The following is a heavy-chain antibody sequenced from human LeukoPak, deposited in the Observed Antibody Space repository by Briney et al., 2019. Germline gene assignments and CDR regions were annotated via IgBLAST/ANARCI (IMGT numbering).Heavy chain of an antibody. D-gene: IGHD4-11*01. V-gene: IGHV3-23*01. CDR1: GFTFSSYA. CDR3: AKDRDYSDYYIDY. J-gene: IGHJ4*02. CDR2: ISGSGGST. Sequence: HPGGSLRLSCAASGFTFSSYAMSWVRQAPGKGLEWVSAISGSGGSTYYADSVKGRFTISRDNSKNTLYLQMNSLRAEDTAVYYCAKDRDYSDYYIDYWGQGNLVTVSS.